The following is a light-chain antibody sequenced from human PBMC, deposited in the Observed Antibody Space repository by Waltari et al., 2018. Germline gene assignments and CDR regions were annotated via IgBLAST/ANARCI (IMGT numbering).Light chain of an antibody. CDR3: QQYNNWPPLT. CDR2: GAS. Sequence: EIVMTQSPATLSVSPGERATLPCRAGQSVSSNFDWNQQKPGQAPRRLIYGASTRTTGIPARFKGNGSGTGCRITISSLQSEDFAVYYCQQYNNWPPLTFGGGTKVEIK. CDR1: QSVSSN. J-gene: IGKJ4*01. V-gene: IGKV3D-15*01.